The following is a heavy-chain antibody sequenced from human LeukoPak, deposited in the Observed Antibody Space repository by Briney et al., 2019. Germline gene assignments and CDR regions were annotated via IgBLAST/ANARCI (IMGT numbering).Heavy chain of an antibody. V-gene: IGHV3-11*04. CDR2: ISSSDTR. Sequence: GGSLRLSCAASGFTFSDYYMSWIRQAPGKGLEWVSYISSSDTRYYADSVKGRFTISRDNAKNSLYLQMDSLRGEDTAVYYCARGGAVTTSYYFDYWGQGTLVTVSS. CDR3: ARGGAVTTSYYFDY. D-gene: IGHD4-17*01. CDR1: GFTFSDYY. J-gene: IGHJ4*02.